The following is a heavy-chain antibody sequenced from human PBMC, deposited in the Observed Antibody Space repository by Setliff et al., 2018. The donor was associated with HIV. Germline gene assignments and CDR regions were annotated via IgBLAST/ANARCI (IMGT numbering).Heavy chain of an antibody. Sequence: ASVKVSCKASGYSSINYGISWVRQAPGQGLEWMGWISAYNGNTDYAPRLLGRVTMTTDTSTSTAYMELRSLSSDDTAVYYCARARLQGIVTAVGPRGNCLDPWGQGTRVTVSS. D-gene: IGHD1-26*01. CDR1: GYSSINYG. CDR2: ISAYNGNT. J-gene: IGHJ5*02. V-gene: IGHV1-18*01. CDR3: ARARLQGIVTAVGPRGNCLDP.